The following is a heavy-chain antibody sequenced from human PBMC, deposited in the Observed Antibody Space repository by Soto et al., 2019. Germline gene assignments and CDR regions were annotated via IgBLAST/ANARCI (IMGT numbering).Heavy chain of an antibody. CDR2: ISHDGSNK. J-gene: IGHJ1*01. V-gene: IGHV3-30*18. CDR3: AKQYFQH. CDR1: GFTFSSYG. Sequence: QVQLVESGGGLVQPGRSLRLSCAASGFTFSSYGMHWVRQAPGKGLEWVAVISHDGSNKYYADSVKGRFTISRDNSKNTLYLQRISLRAEDTAVYHCAKQYFQHWGQGTLVTVST.